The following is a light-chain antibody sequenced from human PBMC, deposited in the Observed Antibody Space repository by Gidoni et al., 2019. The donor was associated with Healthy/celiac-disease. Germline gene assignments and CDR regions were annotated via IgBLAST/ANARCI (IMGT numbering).Light chain of an antibody. V-gene: IGKV3-20*01. Sequence: ELVLTQSPGTLSLSPGERATLSCRASQSVSSSYLAWYQQKPGQAPRHLISGAASRATGIPDRFSGSGSGTDFTLTISRLEAEDFAVYYCQQYGSSPETFGQGTKVEIK. CDR1: QSVSSSY. CDR2: GAA. J-gene: IGKJ1*01. CDR3: QQYGSSPET.